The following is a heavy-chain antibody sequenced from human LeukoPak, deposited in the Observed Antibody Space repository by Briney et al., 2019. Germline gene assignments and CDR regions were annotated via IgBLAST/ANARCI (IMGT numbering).Heavy chain of an antibody. D-gene: IGHD2-15*01. Sequence: GVLRLSCAASGFTFSSYSMNWVRQAPGKGLEWVSSISSSSSYIYYADSVKGRFTISRDNAKNSLYLQMNSLRAEDTAVYYCARDFLETEGGYWGQGTLVTVSS. CDR2: ISSSSSYI. CDR1: GFTFSSYS. J-gene: IGHJ4*02. CDR3: ARDFLETEGGY. V-gene: IGHV3-21*01.